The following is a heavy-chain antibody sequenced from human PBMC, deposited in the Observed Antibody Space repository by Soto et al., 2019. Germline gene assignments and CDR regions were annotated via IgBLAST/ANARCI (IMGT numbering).Heavy chain of an antibody. CDR1: GFTFSSYW. D-gene: IGHD1-26*01. V-gene: IGHV3-74*01. Sequence: GGSLRLSCAASGFTFSSYWMHWVRQAPGKGLVWVSRINSDGSSTSYADSVKGRFTISRDNAKNTLYLQMNSLRAEDTAVYYCAREKGWDSGSYYLYAFDIWGQGTMVTVSS. CDR2: INSDGSST. CDR3: AREKGWDSGSYYLYAFDI. J-gene: IGHJ3*02.